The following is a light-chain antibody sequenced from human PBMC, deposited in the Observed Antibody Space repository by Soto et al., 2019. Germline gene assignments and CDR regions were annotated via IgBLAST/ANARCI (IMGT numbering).Light chain of an antibody. CDR3: GTWDDSLSTNWV. Sequence: QSVLTQPPSVSAAPGQKVTISCSGSSSHIGNNYVSWYQQLPGTAPKVLIYDNNKRPSGIPDRFSGSKSGTSATLDITGLQTGDEADYYCGTWDDSLSTNWVFGGGTQLTVL. CDR1: SSHIGNNY. J-gene: IGLJ3*02. CDR2: DNN. V-gene: IGLV1-51*01.